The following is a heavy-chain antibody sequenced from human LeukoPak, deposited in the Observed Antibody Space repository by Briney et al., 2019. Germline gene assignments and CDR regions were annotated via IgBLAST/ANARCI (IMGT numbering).Heavy chain of an antibody. CDR3: AKDVNTGGYFQH. Sequence: PGGSLRLSCAASGFTFDDYTMHWVRQAPGKGLEWVSLISWDGGSTYYAGSVKGRFTISRDNSKNSLYLQMNSLRTEDTALYYCAKDVNTGGYFQHWGQGTLVTVSP. CDR2: ISWDGGST. V-gene: IGHV3-43*01. J-gene: IGHJ1*01. D-gene: IGHD1-1*01. CDR1: GFTFDDYT.